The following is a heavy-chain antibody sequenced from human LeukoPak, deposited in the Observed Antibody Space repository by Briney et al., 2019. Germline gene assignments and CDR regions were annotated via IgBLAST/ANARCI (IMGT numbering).Heavy chain of an antibody. CDR1: GGSVSSGSYY. D-gene: IGHD3-22*01. J-gene: IGHJ4*02. V-gene: IGHV4-61*01. CDR3: ARDAYYDSSGYLTFDY. Sequence: SETLSLTCTVSGGSVSSGSYYWSWIRQPPGKGLEWIGYIYYSGSTNYNPSLKSRVTISVDTSKNQFSLKLSSVTAADTDVYYCARDAYYDSSGYLTFDYWGQGTLVTVSS. CDR2: IYYSGST.